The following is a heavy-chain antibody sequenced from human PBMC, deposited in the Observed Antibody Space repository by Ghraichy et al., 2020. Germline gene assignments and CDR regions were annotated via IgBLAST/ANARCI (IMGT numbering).Heavy chain of an antibody. D-gene: IGHD2-15*01. V-gene: IGHV4-4*07. CDR3: ASARLGYCSGGSCPDYYYYYMDV. CDR1: GGSISSYY. Sequence: ESLNISCTVSGGSISSYYWSWIRQPAGKGLEWIGRIYTSGSTNYNPSLKSRVTMSVDTSKNQFSLKLSSVTAADTAVYYCASARLGYCSGGSCPDYYYYYMDVWGKGTTVTVSS. J-gene: IGHJ6*03. CDR2: IYTSGST.